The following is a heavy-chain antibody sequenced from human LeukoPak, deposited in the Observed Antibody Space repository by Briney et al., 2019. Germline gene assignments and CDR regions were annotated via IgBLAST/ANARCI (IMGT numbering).Heavy chain of an antibody. CDR2: IRQEGNKK. D-gene: IGHD4-17*01. CDR3: ATDTGHGYFES. Sequence: GGSLRLSCAASGFIFSNYWMSWLRQAPGKGLEWVANIRQEGNKKNYVNSVEGRFTIYRDNVQNSVYLQMTSLRAEDTAVYYCATDTGHGYFESWGQGTLVTVSS. V-gene: IGHV3-7*01. CDR1: GFIFSNYW. J-gene: IGHJ4*02.